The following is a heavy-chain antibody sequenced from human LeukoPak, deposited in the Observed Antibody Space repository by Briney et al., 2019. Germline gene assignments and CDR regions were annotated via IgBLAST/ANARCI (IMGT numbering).Heavy chain of an antibody. CDR1: GGSISSSNW. CDR3: ARDHPLYDINPTAWEYYFDY. J-gene: IGHJ4*02. D-gene: IGHD3-9*01. CDR2: IYHSGST. V-gene: IGHV4-4*02. Sequence: SETLSLTCAVSGGSISSSNWWSWVRQPPGKGLEWIGEIYHSGSTNYNPSLKSRVTISVDKSKNQFSLKLSSVTAADTAVYYCARDHPLYDINPTAWEYYFDYWGQGTLVTVSS.